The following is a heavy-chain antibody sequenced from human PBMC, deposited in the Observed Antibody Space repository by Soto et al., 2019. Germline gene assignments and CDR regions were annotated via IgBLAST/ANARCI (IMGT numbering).Heavy chain of an antibody. CDR3: ARDLGAFNYGSAYFDY. J-gene: IGHJ4*02. V-gene: IGHV3-33*01. D-gene: IGHD3-10*01. CDR1: GSTVSTYG. Sequence: QVXGSPSLSCAPSGSTVSTYGVHWVRQDPGKGLEWVAVIWYDGSNQYYADSVKGRFTISRDNSKNMLYLQMNSLRAEDTAVYYCARDLGAFNYGSAYFDYWGQGTPVTVSS. CDR2: IWYDGSNQ.